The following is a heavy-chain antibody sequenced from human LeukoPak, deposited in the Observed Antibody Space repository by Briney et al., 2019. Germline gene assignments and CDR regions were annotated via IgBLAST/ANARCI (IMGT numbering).Heavy chain of an antibody. V-gene: IGHV4-38-2*02. CDR2: VYHDGET. CDR3: VTPRSWELSDMAV. Sequence: PSETLSLTCTVSGYSISTNYYWAWIRQSPGTGMECIGSVYHDGETYYNPSLKSRVIISVDTSKNEFSLRLTSVTAADTAVYYCVTPRSWELSDMAVWGKGTTVIVS. J-gene: IGHJ6*03. CDR1: GYSISTNYY. D-gene: IGHD1-26*01.